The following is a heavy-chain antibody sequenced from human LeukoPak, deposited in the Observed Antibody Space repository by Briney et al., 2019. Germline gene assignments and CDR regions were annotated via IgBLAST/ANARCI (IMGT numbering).Heavy chain of an antibody. CDR3: ARSLLRFGPPPRPLDY. D-gene: IGHD3-3*01. J-gene: IGHJ4*02. CDR2: ISGSGATT. Sequence: PGGSLRLSCAASGFTFSSYAMSWVRQAPGKGLEWVSAISGSGATTYYADSVRGRFTTSSDDSKNMLYLQMSSLRAEDTAVYYCARSLLRFGPPPRPLDYWGQGTLVTVSS. V-gene: IGHV3-23*01. CDR1: GFTFSSYA.